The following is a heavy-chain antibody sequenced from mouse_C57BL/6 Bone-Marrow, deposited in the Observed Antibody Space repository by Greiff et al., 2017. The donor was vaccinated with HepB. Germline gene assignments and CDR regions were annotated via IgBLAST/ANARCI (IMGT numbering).Heavy chain of an antibody. Sequence: DVMLVESGGGLVKPGGSLKLSCAASGFTFSSYAMSWVRQTPEKRLEWVATISDGGSYTYYPDNVKGRFTISRDNAKNNLYLQMSHLKSEDTAMYYCARDAWDYYDSSYDYWYFDVWGTGTTVTVSS. CDR2: ISDGGSYT. CDR1: GFTFSSYA. V-gene: IGHV5-4*03. CDR3: ARDAWDYYDSSYDYWYFDV. D-gene: IGHD1-1*01. J-gene: IGHJ1*03.